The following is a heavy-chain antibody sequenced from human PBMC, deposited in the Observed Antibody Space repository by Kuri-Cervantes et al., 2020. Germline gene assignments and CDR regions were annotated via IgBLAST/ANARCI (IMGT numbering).Heavy chain of an antibody. Sequence: LSLTCAASGFTFSSYAMHWVRQAPGKGLEWVAVISYDGSNKYYADSVKGRFTISRDNAKNSLYLQMNSLRAEDTAVYYCARQSYYDNSGSDAFDIWGQGTMVTVSS. V-gene: IGHV3-30-3*01. D-gene: IGHD3-22*01. CDR1: GFTFSSYA. CDR3: ARQSYYDNSGSDAFDI. J-gene: IGHJ3*02. CDR2: ISYDGSNK.